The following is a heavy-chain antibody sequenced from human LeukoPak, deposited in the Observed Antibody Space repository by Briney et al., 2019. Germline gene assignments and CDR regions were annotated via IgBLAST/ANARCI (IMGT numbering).Heavy chain of an antibody. J-gene: IGHJ4*02. V-gene: IGHV4-30-4*01. D-gene: IGHD3-22*01. CDR3: ARCSGYYPHFDY. CDR2: IYYSGST. Sequence: PSGTLSLTCTVSGGSLSSGDYYWSWIRQPPGKGLEWIGYIYYSGSTYYNPSLKSRLTISLDTSKNQFSLKLSSVTAADTAVYYCARCSGYYPHFDYWGQGTLVTVSS. CDR1: GGSLSSGDYY.